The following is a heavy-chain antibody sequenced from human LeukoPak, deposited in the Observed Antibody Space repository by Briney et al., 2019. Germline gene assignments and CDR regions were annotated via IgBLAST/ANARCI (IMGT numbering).Heavy chain of an antibody. CDR3: ARPHSGGWYYSDY. CDR2: IYTSGST. V-gene: IGHV4-4*07. D-gene: IGHD6-19*01. CDR1: AGSISSYY. J-gene: IGHJ4*02. Sequence: SETLSLTCTVSAGSISSYYWSWIRQPAGKGLEWIGRIYTSGSTNYNPSLKSRVTMSVDTSKNQFSLKLNSVTAADTAVYYCARPHSGGWYYSDYCGQGTLVTVSS.